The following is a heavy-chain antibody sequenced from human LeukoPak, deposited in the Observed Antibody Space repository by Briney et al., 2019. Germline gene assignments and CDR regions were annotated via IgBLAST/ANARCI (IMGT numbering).Heavy chain of an antibody. V-gene: IGHV3-23*01. CDR2: ISGSGGST. CDR3: AKAFEYYYGSGRFDWFDP. D-gene: IGHD3-10*01. Sequence: GGSLRLSCAASGFTFSSSAMSWVRQAPGKGLEWVSAISGSGGSTYYADSVKGRFTISRDNSKNTLYLQMNSLRAEDTAVYYCAKAFEYYYGSGRFDWFDPWGQGTLVTVSS. J-gene: IGHJ5*02. CDR1: GFTFSSSA.